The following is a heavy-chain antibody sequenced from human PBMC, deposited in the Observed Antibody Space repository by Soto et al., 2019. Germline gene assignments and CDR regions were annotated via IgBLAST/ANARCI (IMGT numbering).Heavy chain of an antibody. J-gene: IGHJ4*02. Sequence: QGQLVQSGAEVKKPGASVKVTCKAYGYTFNSYGISWGRQAPGPGLERKGWISAYNGNTNYAQKLHGRVTMTTDTSTRTAYMKLRSLGSDDTAVYYCARVVFYDSRGYGSLDFWGQGTLVTVSS. V-gene: IGHV1-18*04. CDR1: GYTFNSYG. D-gene: IGHD3-22*01. CDR3: ARVVFYDSRGYGSLDF. CDR2: ISAYNGNT.